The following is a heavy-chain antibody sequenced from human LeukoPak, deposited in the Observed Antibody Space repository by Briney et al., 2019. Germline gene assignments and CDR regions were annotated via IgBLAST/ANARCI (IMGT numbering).Heavy chain of an antibody. Sequence: ASVKVSCKASGYTFTGYYMHWVRQAPGQGLKWMGWINPNSGGTNYAQKFQGRVTMTRDTSISTAYMELSRLRSDDTAVYYCARGYSGYLNPYYYMDVWGKGTTVTVSS. CDR3: ARGYSGYLNPYYYMDV. CDR2: INPNSGGT. D-gene: IGHD5-12*01. CDR1: GYTFTGYY. J-gene: IGHJ6*03. V-gene: IGHV1-2*02.